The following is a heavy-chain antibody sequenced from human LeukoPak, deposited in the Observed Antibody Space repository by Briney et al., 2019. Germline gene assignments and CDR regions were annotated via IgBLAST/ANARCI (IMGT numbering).Heavy chain of an antibody. CDR2: ISYDGSNK. Sequence: GGSLRLSCAASGFTFSSYAMHWVRQAPGKGLEWVAVISYDGSNKYYADSVKGRFTISRDNSKNTLYLQMNSLRAEDTAVYYCARDLGYGDYDRWGQGTLVTVSS. J-gene: IGHJ4*02. CDR1: GFTFSSYA. D-gene: IGHD4-17*01. V-gene: IGHV3-30*04. CDR3: ARDLGYGDYDR.